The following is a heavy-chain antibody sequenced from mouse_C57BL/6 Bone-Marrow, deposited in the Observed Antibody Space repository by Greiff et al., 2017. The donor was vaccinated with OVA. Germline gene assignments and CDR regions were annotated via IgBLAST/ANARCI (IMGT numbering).Heavy chain of an antibody. CDR2: IDPETGGT. J-gene: IGHJ4*01. Sequence: PGAELVRPGASVTLSCKASGYTFTDYEMHWVKQTPVHGLEWIGAIDPETGGTAYNQKFKGKAILTADKSSSTAYMELRSLTSEDSAVYYCTRGYSNYYAMDYWGQGTSVTVSS. V-gene: IGHV1-15*01. CDR1: GYTFTDYE. CDR3: TRGYSNYYAMDY. D-gene: IGHD2-5*01.